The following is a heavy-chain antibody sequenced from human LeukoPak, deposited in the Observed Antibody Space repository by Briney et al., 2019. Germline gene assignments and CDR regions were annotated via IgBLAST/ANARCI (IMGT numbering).Heavy chain of an antibody. CDR2: IKQDGSEK. CDR1: GFTFSNYW. J-gene: IGHJ4*02. D-gene: IGHD1-26*01. Sequence: GGSLRLSCAASGFTFSNYWMSWVRRAPGKGLEWVANIKQDGSEKYYVDSVKGRFTISRDNAKNSLYLQINSLRAEDTAVYYCARGDGLGTTNGGYYFAYWGQGSLVTVSS. CDR3: ARGDGLGTTNGGYYFAY. V-gene: IGHV3-7*01.